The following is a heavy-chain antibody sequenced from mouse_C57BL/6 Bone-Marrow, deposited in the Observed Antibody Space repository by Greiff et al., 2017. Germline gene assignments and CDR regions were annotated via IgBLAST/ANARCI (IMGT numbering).Heavy chain of an antibody. J-gene: IGHJ3*01. CDR2: ISDGGSYT. CDR3: ARAAAWFAY. V-gene: IGHV5-4*03. CDR1: GFTFSSSA. Sequence: EVKLVESGGGLVKPGGSLKLSCAASGFTFSSSAMSWVRQTPEKRLEWVATISDGGSYTYYPDNVMGSFTISRDNAKDNLYMKMGHLTSVDTAKYYCARAAAWFAYWGQGTLVTVSA.